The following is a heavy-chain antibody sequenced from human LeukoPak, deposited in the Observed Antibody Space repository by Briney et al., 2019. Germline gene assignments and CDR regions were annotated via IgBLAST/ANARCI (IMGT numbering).Heavy chain of an antibody. CDR2: IYHSRST. Sequence: EPSDTLSLTCDVSGYSISRSNWWGWIRQPPGKGLEWIGYIYHSRSTYYNPSLRSRVTMSQDTSKNQFSLKLSSVTAVDTAVYYCARTLIFDNRHRGAFDIWGHGTMVTVSS. CDR1: GYSISRSNW. V-gene: IGHV4-28*01. D-gene: IGHD3-22*01. CDR3: ARTLIFDNRHRGAFDI. J-gene: IGHJ3*02.